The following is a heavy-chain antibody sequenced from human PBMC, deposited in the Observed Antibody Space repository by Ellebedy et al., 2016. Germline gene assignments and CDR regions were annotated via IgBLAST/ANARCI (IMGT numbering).Heavy chain of an antibody. V-gene: IGHV3-74*01. CDR1: GFTFSAYW. CDR3: ARGVGSGWFDP. J-gene: IGHJ5*02. Sequence: GESLKISCAASGFTFSAYWMHWVRQAPGKGLVWVSRLNTDASITAYADSVKGRFTISRDNSKNTLYLQMNSLRAEDTAVYYCARGVGSGWFDPWGQGTLVTVSS. CDR2: LNTDASIT. D-gene: IGHD2-15*01.